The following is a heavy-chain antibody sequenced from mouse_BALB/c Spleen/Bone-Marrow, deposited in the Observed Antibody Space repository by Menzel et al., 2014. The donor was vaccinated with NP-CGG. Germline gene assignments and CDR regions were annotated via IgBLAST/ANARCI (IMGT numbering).Heavy chain of an antibody. J-gene: IGHJ4*01. Sequence: QVQLQQSGPELVKPGASVRISCKASGYTFTSYYIHWVKQRPGQGLEWIGWIYPGNVNAKYNEKFKGKATLTADKSSSTAYMQLSSLTSEDSAVYFCARWDTTVVDAMDYWGQGTSVTVSS. CDR1: GYTFTSYY. V-gene: IGHV1S56*01. CDR2: IYPGNVNA. D-gene: IGHD1-1*01. CDR3: ARWDTTVVDAMDY.